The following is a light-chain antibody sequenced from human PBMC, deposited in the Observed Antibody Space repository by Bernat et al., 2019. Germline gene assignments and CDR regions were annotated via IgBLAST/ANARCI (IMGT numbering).Light chain of an antibody. J-gene: IGKJ5*01. V-gene: IGKV2-28*01. CDR2: LGS. CDR1: QSPLHSNGYNY. CDR3: MQALQTPIT. Sequence: DIVMTQSPLSLPVTPGEPASISCRSSQSPLHSNGYNYLDWYLQKPGQSPQLLIYLGSNRASGVPDRFSGSGSGTDFTLKISTVEAEDVGVYYYMQALQTPITFGQGTRLGIK.